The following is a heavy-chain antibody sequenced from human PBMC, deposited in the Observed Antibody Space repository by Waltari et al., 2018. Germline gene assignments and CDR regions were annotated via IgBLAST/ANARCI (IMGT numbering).Heavy chain of an antibody. D-gene: IGHD6-13*01. J-gene: IGHJ5*02. CDR2: INHSGSP. CDR3: ARGRQQLVLGNWFDP. V-gene: IGHV4-34*01. CDR1: GGSFSGYY. Sequence: QVQLQQWGAGLLKPSETLSLTCAVYGGSFSGYYWSWIRQPPGKGLEWIGEINHSGSPHYNPALKSRVTISVDTSKNQFSLKLSSVTAADTAVYYCARGRQQLVLGNWFDPWGQGTLVTVSS.